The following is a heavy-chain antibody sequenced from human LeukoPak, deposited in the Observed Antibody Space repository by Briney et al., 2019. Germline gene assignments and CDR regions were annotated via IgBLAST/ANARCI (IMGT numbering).Heavy chain of an antibody. V-gene: IGHV4-30-4*02. CDR3: ARVEQYYDFWSGYYTNWFDP. Sequence: SETLSLTCTVSGGSISSGDYYWSWIRQPPGKGLEWIGYIYYSGSTYYNPSLKSRVTISVDTSKNQFSLKLSSVTAADTAVYYCARVEQYYDFWSGYYTNWFDPWGQGTLVTVSS. J-gene: IGHJ5*02. CDR2: IYYSGST. CDR1: GGSISSGDYY. D-gene: IGHD3-3*01.